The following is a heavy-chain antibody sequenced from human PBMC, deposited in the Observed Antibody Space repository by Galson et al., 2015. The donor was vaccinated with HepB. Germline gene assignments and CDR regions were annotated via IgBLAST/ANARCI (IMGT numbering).Heavy chain of an antibody. J-gene: IGHJ5*02. D-gene: IGHD3-3*01. CDR1: GGTFSSYA. Sequence: SVKVSCKASGGTFSSYAISWVRQAPGQGLEWMGGIIPIFGTANYAQKFQGRVTITADESTSTAYMELSSLRSEDTAVYYCARGRDKEEWWFDPWGQGTLVTVSS. CDR3: ARGRDKEEWWFDP. V-gene: IGHV1-69*13. CDR2: IIPIFGTA.